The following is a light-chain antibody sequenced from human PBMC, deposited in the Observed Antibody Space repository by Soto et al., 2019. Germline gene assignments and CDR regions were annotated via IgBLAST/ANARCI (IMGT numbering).Light chain of an antibody. CDR3: QQGYSTPWT. J-gene: IGKJ1*01. V-gene: IGKV1-39*01. CDR1: QSIDIY. Sequence: DIQLTQSPSSLSASVGDRITISCRASQSIDIYLTWYQQRPGKAPKLLIYSASTLQSGVPSRFSGNGSGTDFTLTIRGLQPEDFATYYCQQGYSTPWTFGQGTRVEIK. CDR2: SAS.